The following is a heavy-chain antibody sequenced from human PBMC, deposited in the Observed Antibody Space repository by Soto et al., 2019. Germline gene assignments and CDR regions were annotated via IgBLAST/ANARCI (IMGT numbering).Heavy chain of an antibody. CDR3: ARGHKSCDAFDI. CDR2: INPNSGGT. J-gene: IGHJ3*02. CDR1: GYTFTGYY. Sequence: ASVKVPCKASGYTFTGYYMHWGRQAPGQGLEWMGWINPNSGGTNYAQKFEGWVTMTRDTSISTAYMELSRLRCDDTAVYYCARGHKSCDAFDIWGQGTMVTVSS. V-gene: IGHV1-2*04.